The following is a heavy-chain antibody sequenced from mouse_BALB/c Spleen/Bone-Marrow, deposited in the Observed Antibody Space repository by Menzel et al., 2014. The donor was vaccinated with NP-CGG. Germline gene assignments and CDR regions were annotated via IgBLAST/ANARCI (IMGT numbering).Heavy chain of an antibody. J-gene: IGHJ1*01. Sequence: VQLQQSGAELVRPGASVKLSCTASGFNIKDTYMHWVKRRPEQGLGWIGRIDPANGNTKYDPKFQGKATITADTSSNTAYLQLSSLTSEDTAVYYCATMITDWYFDVWGAGTTVTVSS. D-gene: IGHD2-4*01. CDR1: GFNIKDTY. CDR2: IDPANGNT. V-gene: IGHV14-3*02. CDR3: ATMITDWYFDV.